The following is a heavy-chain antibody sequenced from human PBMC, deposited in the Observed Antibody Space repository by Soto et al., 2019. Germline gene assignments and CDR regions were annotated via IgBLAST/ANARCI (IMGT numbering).Heavy chain of an antibody. CDR2: IYHSGST. CDR3: ARTWYGSGANGMDV. D-gene: IGHD3-10*01. Sequence: PSETLSLTCAVSGGSISSSNWWSWVRQPPGKGLEWIGEIYHSGSTNYNPSLKSRVTISVDKSKNQFSLKLGSVTAADTAVYYCARTWYGSGANGMDVWGQGTTVTVSS. CDR1: GGSISSSNW. V-gene: IGHV4-4*02. J-gene: IGHJ6*02.